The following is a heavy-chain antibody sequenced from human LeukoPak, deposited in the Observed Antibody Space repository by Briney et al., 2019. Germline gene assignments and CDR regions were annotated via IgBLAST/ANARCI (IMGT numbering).Heavy chain of an antibody. CDR1: GGSFSGYY. J-gene: IGHJ6*03. D-gene: IGHD2-2*01. CDR2: INHSGST. CDR3: ARVLLEIVVVPAAIDSYYYYMDV. V-gene: IGHV4-34*01. Sequence: PSETLSLTCAVYGGSFSGYYWSWIRQPPGKGLEWIGEINHSGSTNYNPSLKSRVTISVDTSKNQLSLKLSSVTAADTAVYYCARVLLEIVVVPAAIDSYYYYMDVWGKGTTVTVSS.